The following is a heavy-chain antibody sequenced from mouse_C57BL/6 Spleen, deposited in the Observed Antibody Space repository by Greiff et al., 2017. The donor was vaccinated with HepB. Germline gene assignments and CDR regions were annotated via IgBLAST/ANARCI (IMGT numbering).Heavy chain of an antibody. Sequence: QVQLQQSGPELVKPGASVKISCKASGYAFSSSWMNWVKQRPGKGLEWIGRIYPGDGDTNYNGKFKGKATLTADKSSSTAYMQLSSLTSEDSAVYFCARSYSSPFDYWGQGTTLTVSS. V-gene: IGHV1-82*01. CDR2: IYPGDGDT. CDR3: ARSYSSPFDY. D-gene: IGHD2-5*01. CDR1: GYAFSSSW. J-gene: IGHJ2*01.